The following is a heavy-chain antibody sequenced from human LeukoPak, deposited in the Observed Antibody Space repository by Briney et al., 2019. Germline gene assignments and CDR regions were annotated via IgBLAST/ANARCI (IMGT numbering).Heavy chain of an antibody. V-gene: IGHV1-46*01. J-gene: IGHJ4*02. CDR3: AREGIAAPYYFDY. CDR2: INPSGGST. CDR1: GYTFTSYY. D-gene: IGHD6-13*01. Sequence: ASVKVSCKASGYTFTSYYMHLVRQAPGQGLEWMGIINPSGGSTSYAQKFQGRVTMTRDMSTSTVYMELSSLRSEDTAVYYCAREGIAAPYYFDYWGQGTLVTVSS.